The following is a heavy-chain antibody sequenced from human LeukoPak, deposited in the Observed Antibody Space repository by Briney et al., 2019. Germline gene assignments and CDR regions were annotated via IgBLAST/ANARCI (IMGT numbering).Heavy chain of an antibody. CDR1: GFTFSSYG. J-gene: IGHJ3*02. Sequence: PGRSLRLSCAASGFTFSSYGMHWVRQAPGKGLEWVAVISYDGSNKYYADSVKGRFTISRDNSKNTLYLQMNSLRAEDTAVYYCARSKNDAFDIWGQGTMVTVSS. CDR2: ISYDGSNK. CDR3: ARSKNDAFDI. V-gene: IGHV3-30*03.